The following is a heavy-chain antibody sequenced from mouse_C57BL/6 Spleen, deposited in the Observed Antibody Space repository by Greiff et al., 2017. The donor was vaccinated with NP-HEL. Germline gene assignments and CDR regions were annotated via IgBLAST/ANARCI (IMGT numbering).Heavy chain of an antibody. CDR1: GYTFTSYW. Sequence: VQLQQPGAELVKPGASVKLSCKASGYTFTSYWMHWVKQRPGQGLEWIGMIHPNSGSTNYNEKFKSKATLTVDKSSSTAYMQLSSLTSEDSAVYYCARDRDGLSWFAYWGQGTLVTVSA. CDR2: IHPNSGST. CDR3: ARDRDGLSWFAY. V-gene: IGHV1-64*01. J-gene: IGHJ3*01. D-gene: IGHD2-3*01.